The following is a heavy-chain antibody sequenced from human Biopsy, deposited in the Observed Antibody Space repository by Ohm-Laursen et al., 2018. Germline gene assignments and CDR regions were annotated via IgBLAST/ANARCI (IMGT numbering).Heavy chain of an antibody. CDR3: ARDAFRLLEWDGAGVDV. D-gene: IGHD3-3*01. V-gene: IGHV1-8*01. Sequence: ATVKISCKASGYTFTNYDINWVRQAPGQGPEWMGWVNPNSGNTGYAQKFQGRVAMTRSTSISTAYMELSSLTSEDTAVYYCARDAFRLLEWDGAGVDVWGQGTTVIVSS. CDR2: VNPNSGNT. J-gene: IGHJ6*02. CDR1: GYTFTNYD.